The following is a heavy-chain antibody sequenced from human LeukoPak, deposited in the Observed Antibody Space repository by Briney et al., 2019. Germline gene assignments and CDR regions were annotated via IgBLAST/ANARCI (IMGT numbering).Heavy chain of an antibody. V-gene: IGHV4-61*10. CDR1: GGSISRGSYY. Sequence: SDTLSLTCSVSGGSISRGSYYWNWIRQPAGKGLEWMGRIYNSGSTNYNPSLKSRVTISTDMSKNQFSLKLTSVTAADTAVYYCATAYSNYVYFDYWGQGTLVTVSS. CDR2: IYNSGST. J-gene: IGHJ4*02. D-gene: IGHD4-11*01. CDR3: ATAYSNYVYFDY.